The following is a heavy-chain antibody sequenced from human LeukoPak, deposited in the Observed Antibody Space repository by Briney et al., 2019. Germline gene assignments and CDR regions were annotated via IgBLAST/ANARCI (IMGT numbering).Heavy chain of an antibody. CDR1: GFTFDDYA. Sequence: GGSLRLSCAASGFTFDDYAMHWVRQAPGKGLEWVSGISWNSGSIGYADSVKGRFTISRDNAKNSLYLQMNSLRAEDTALYYCAKVLLWFGELYTNDAFDIWGQGTMVTVSS. D-gene: IGHD3-10*01. J-gene: IGHJ3*02. V-gene: IGHV3-9*01. CDR3: AKVLLWFGELYTNDAFDI. CDR2: ISWNSGSI.